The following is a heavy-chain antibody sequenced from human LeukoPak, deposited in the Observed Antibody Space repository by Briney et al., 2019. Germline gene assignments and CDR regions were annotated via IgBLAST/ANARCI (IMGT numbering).Heavy chain of an antibody. D-gene: IGHD3-22*01. CDR1: GFTFSSYS. Sequence: GGSLRLSCAASGFTFSSYSMNWVRQAPGKGLEWVSSITTSSSYIYYADSVKGRFTISRDNAKNSLYLQMDSLRAEDTAVYYCARQFTLHYYDSSGPLDYWGQGSLVTVSS. V-gene: IGHV3-21*01. J-gene: IGHJ4*02. CDR2: ITTSSSYI. CDR3: ARQFTLHYYDSSGPLDY.